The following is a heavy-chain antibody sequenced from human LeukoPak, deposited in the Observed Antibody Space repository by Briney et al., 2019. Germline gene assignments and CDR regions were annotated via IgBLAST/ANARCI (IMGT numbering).Heavy chain of an antibody. V-gene: IGHV3-23*01. CDR2: ISGSGGST. J-gene: IGHJ1*01. Sequence: GGSLRLSCAASGFTFSSYAMSWVRRAPGKGLEWVSAISGSGGSTYYADSVKGRFTISRDNSKNTLYLQMNSLRAEDTAVYYCAKSFTYYYDSSGYYYVEYFQHWGQGTLVTVSS. CDR1: GFTFSSYA. CDR3: AKSFTYYYDSSGYYYVEYFQH. D-gene: IGHD3-22*01.